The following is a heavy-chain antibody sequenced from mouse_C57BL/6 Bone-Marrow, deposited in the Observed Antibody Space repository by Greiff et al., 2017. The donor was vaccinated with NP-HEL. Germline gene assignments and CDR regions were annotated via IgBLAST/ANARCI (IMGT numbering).Heavy chain of an antibody. CDR1: GYSITSGYY. CDR2: ISYDGSN. D-gene: IGHD2-5*01. CDR3: ARDSNY. J-gene: IGHJ2*01. V-gene: IGHV3-6*01. Sequence: EVQLQQSGPGLVKPSQSLSLTCSVTGYSITSGYYWNWIRQFPGNKLEWMGYISYDGSNNYNPSLKNRISITRDTSKNQFFLKLNSVTTEDTATYYCARDSNYWGQGTTLTVSS.